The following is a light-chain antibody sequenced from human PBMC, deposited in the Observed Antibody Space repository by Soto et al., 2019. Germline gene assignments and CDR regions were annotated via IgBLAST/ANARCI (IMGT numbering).Light chain of an antibody. CDR3: SSYTPSNTLV. CDR2: DVT. V-gene: IGLV2-14*03. J-gene: IGLJ2*01. Sequence: QSALTQPASVSGSPGQSITISCTGTSSDVGAYNFVSWYQQHPGKAPKLMIYDVTNRPSGVSSRFSDSKSGNTASLAISGLQAEDEADYYCSSYTPSNTLVFGGGTKLTVL. CDR1: SSDVGAYNF.